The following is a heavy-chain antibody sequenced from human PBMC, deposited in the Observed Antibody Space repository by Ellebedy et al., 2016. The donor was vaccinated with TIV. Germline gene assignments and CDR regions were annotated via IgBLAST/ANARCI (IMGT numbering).Heavy chain of an antibody. D-gene: IGHD3-22*01. V-gene: IGHV3-64*02. CDR2: IGSNVRSI. J-gene: IGHJ4*02. Sequence: GESLKISCAASGFIFSDYAMHWVRQAPGKGLEYVSTIGSNVRSIFYADSVKGRFAISRDNSKNTLYLQMNSLTAEDTAVYYCARDRGTTMIVSDYWGQGTLVTVSS. CDR3: ARDRGTTMIVSDY. CDR1: GFIFSDYA.